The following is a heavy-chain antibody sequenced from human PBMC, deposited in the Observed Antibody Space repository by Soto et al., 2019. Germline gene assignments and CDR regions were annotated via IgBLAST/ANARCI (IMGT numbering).Heavy chain of an antibody. CDR1: GLTFGSRA. Sequence: WGSLRLSCVASGLTFGSRAMTWVRHTPGAGLQWVSTITDTGGDAKYADSVRGRFVISRDNSKKTLYLQMTSLTAEDSAMYYCARGSTDSYPGSRIFDFWGRGTLVTVS. D-gene: IGHD3-10*01. CDR3: ARGSTDSYPGSRIFDF. V-gene: IGHV3-23*01. CDR2: ITDTGGDA. J-gene: IGHJ4*02.